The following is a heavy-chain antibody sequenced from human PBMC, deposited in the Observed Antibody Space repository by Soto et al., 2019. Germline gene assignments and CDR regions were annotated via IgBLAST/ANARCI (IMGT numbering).Heavy chain of an antibody. D-gene: IGHD2-2*02. CDR1: GDSIGRSFYY. CDR3: AKNRYCSSTACYTFEQ. V-gene: IGHV4-39*01. J-gene: IGHJ4*02. Sequence: SETLSLTCTVSGDSIGRSFYYWGWIRQPPGKGLGWIGSIYYSGSTYYNPSLKSRVTISVDTSKNQFSLKLTSVTAADTAVYYCAKNRYCSSTACYTFEQWGQGTLVTVS. CDR2: IYYSGST.